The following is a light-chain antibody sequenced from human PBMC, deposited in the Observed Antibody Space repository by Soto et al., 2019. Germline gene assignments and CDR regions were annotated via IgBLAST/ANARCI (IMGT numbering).Light chain of an antibody. Sequence: TSNIGHNAVTWYQQLPAKAPKLLIYFDDLMPSGVSDRFSGSKSGTSASLAISGLQSEDEADYSCAAWDDSLNVVLFGGGTKSPS. CDR2: FDD. V-gene: IGLV1-36*01. CDR3: AAWDDSLNVVL. J-gene: IGLJ2*01. CDR1: TSNIGHNA.